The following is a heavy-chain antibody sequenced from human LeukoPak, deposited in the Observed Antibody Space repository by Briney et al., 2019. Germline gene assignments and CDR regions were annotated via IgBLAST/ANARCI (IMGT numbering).Heavy chain of an antibody. D-gene: IGHD3-22*01. Sequence: ASVKVSCKASGYTFTGYYMHWVRQAPGQGLEWMGWINPNSGGTNYAQKFQGRVTMTRDTSISTAYMELSRLRSDDTAVYYCARSNSGYYDSSGYALFDPWGQGTLVTVSS. CDR3: ARSNSGYYDSSGYALFDP. V-gene: IGHV1-2*02. CDR1: GYTFTGYY. J-gene: IGHJ5*02. CDR2: INPNSGGT.